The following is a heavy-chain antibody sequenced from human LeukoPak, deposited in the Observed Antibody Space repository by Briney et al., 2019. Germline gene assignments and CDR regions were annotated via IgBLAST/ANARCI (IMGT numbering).Heavy chain of an antibody. V-gene: IGHV1-2*02. J-gene: IGHJ6*02. Sequence: GASVKVSCKASGYTFTGYYMHWVRQAPGQGLEWMGWINPNSGGTNYAQKFQGRVTMTRDTSISTAYMELSRLRSDDTAVYYCASKVELRLYGWYGMDVWGQGTTVTVSS. CDR3: ASKVELRLYGWYGMDV. CDR2: INPNSGGT. CDR1: GYTFTGYY. D-gene: IGHD1-7*01.